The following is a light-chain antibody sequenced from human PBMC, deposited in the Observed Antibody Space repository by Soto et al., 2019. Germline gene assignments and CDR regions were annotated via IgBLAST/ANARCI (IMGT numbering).Light chain of an antibody. J-gene: IGKJ1*01. V-gene: IGKV3-15*01. CDR2: GAS. Sequence: EIVMSQSPATLSVYTGERATLSCRASQSVSSDLAWYQQKPGQAPRLLIYGASTRATGIPARFSGSGSGTEFTLTISSLQSEDFAVYYCQQYNNWPTWTFGQGTNVDI. CDR1: QSVSSD. CDR3: QQYNNWPTWT.